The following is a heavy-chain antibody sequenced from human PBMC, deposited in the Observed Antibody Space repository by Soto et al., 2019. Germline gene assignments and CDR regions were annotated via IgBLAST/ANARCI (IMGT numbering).Heavy chain of an antibody. V-gene: IGHV3-72*01. CDR3: VGAPTRGSGNYHFHY. J-gene: IGHJ4*02. CDR2: SRNKANSYTT. D-gene: IGHD3-10*01. CDR1: GVTFSDHY. Sequence: EVQLVESGGGLVQPGGSLRLSCAASGVTFSDHYMDWVRQAPGKGLEWVGRSRNKANSYTTEYAASVKGRFTVSRDDSRNSLYLQMNSLKIEDTAVYYCVGAPTRGSGNYHFHYWGQGTLVTVSS.